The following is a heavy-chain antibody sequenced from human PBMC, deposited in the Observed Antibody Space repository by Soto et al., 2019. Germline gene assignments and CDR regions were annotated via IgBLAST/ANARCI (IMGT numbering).Heavy chain of an antibody. CDR1: GDSVSSNSAA. CDR2: TYYRSKWYN. V-gene: IGHV6-1*01. J-gene: IGHJ6*02. Sequence: SQTLSLTCAISGDSVSSNSAAWNWIRQSPSRGLEWLGRTYYRSKWYNDYAVSVKSRITINPDTSKNQFSLQLNSVTPEDTAVYYCARDKGYYDFWSGYYKVGTYYYYGMDVWGQGTTVTVSS. CDR3: ARDKGYYDFWSGYYKVGTYYYYGMDV. D-gene: IGHD3-3*01.